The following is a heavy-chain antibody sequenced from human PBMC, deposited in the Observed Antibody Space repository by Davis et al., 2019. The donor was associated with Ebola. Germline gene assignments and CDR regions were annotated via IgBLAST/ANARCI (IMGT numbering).Heavy chain of an antibody. CDR2: TKPSGGDT. V-gene: IGHV1-46*01. Sequence: SVPVSCKASGYTFTTYPLHWVRQAPGQGLEWMGITKPSGGDTWYAQIFQGRLSMTRDTSTSTVFMELSSLTSEDTAMYYCTREWGSGFDPWGQGTLVIVSS. J-gene: IGHJ5*02. CDR1: GYTFTTYP. D-gene: IGHD7-27*01. CDR3: TREWGSGFDP.